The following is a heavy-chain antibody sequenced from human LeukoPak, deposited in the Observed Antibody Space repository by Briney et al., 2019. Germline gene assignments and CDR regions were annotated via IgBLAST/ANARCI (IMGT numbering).Heavy chain of an antibody. Sequence: GGSLRLSCTTSGFTFGNSAMTWVRQAPGKGLEWVGFIRSKAYGGTTEYAASVKGRFTISRDDSKSIAYLQMNSLKTEDTAVYYCTSSAAIKMVRGDWSQGTLVTVSS. D-gene: IGHD3-10*01. V-gene: IGHV3-49*04. J-gene: IGHJ4*02. CDR1: GFTFGNSA. CDR2: IRSKAYGGTT. CDR3: TSSAAIKMVRGD.